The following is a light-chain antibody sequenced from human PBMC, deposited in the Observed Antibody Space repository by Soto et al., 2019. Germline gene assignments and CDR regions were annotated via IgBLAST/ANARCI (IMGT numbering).Light chain of an antibody. CDR2: GSS. CDR1: QSVSSY. CDR3: QQYGSSGT. J-gene: IGKJ1*01. Sequence: MVMAESPGPLSVSTGERATLSCRASQSVSSYLSWYQHRPGQAPRLLIYGSSYRATGIPDRFSGSGSGTDFTLTISRLEPEDFAVYYCQQYGSSGTFGQGTKVDIK. V-gene: IGKV3-20*01.